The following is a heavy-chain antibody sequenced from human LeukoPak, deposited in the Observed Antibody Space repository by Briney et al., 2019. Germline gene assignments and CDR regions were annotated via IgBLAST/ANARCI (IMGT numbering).Heavy chain of an antibody. J-gene: IGHJ2*01. CDR1: GGSISSYY. CDR3: ARETIADAGLPDQNWSFDL. V-gene: IGHV4-59*01. CDR2: IYYSGST. D-gene: IGHD2-15*01. Sequence: SETLSLTCTVSGGSISSYYWSWIRQPPGKGLEWIGYIYYSGSTNYNPSLKSRVTISVDTSKNQFSLKLSSVTAADTAVYYCARETIADAGLPDQNWSFDLWGRGTLVTVSS.